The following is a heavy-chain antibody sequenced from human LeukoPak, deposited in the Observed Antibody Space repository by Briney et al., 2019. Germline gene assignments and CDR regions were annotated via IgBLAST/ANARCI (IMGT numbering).Heavy chain of an antibody. CDR1: GGSISSYY. Sequence: PSGTLSLTCTVSGGSISSYYWSWIRQPPGKGLEWIGYIYYSGSTNHNPSLKSRATISVDTSKNQFSLKLSSVTAADTAVYYCATLTYCSGGSCFPKYFQHWGQGTLVAVSS. V-gene: IGHV4-59*08. CDR3: ATLTYCSGGSCFPKYFQH. J-gene: IGHJ1*01. D-gene: IGHD2-15*01. CDR2: IYYSGST.